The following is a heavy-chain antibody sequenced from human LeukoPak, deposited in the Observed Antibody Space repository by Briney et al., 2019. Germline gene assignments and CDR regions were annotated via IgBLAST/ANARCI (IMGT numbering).Heavy chain of an antibody. D-gene: IGHD6-13*01. CDR2: ISNSGST. CDR3: ARYEVGSSWAQAFDM. V-gene: IGHV4-59*01. CDR1: NDSIKDYY. J-gene: IGHJ3*02. Sequence: TSETLSLTCTVSNDSIKDYYWNWIRQPPGKGLEWIGFISNSGSTNYNPSLKSRVTISIDTSKRQFSLKLSSVTAADTAVHYCARYEVGSSWAQAFDMWGQGTMVTVSS.